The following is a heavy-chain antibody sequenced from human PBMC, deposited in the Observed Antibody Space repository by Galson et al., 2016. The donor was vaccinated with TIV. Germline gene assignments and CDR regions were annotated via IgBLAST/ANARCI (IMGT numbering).Heavy chain of an antibody. Sequence: SETLSLTCTVSGGSISSYSWSWIRKPAGKGLEWVGRIYTSGSPNYNPSLKSRVTMSVDASRNQFSLKPNSMTAADTAVYYCARGGSNWFGGWFDPWGQGTLVTVSS. J-gene: IGHJ5*02. CDR2: IYTSGSP. CDR1: GGSISSYS. V-gene: IGHV4-4*07. D-gene: IGHD6-13*01. CDR3: ARGGSNWFGGWFDP.